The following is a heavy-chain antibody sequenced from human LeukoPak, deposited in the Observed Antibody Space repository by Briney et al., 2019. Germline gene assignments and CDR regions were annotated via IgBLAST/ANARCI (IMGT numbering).Heavy chain of an antibody. J-gene: IGHJ6*03. CDR2: IYTNGST. CDR1: GGSISSGSYY. CDR3: ARDNPSVLRYFDWLLEDYYYYYYMDV. D-gene: IGHD3-9*01. Sequence: MPSQTLSLTCTVSGGSISSGSYYWSWIRQPAGKGLEWIGRIYTNGSTNYNPSLKSRVTISVDTSKNQFSLKLSSVTAADTAVYYCARDNPSVLRYFDWLLEDYYYYYYMDVWGKGTTVTVSS. V-gene: IGHV4-61*02.